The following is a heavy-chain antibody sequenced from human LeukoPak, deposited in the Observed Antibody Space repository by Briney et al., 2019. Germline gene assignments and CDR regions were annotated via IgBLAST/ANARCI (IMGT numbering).Heavy chain of an antibody. CDR1: GGSISSSSYY. CDR3: ARDGGSLDGYSSSWPTYYFDY. J-gene: IGHJ4*02. Sequence: PSETLSLTCTVSGGSISSSSYYWGWIRQPPGKGLEWIGSIYYSGSTYYNPSLKSRVTISVDTSKNQFSLKLSSVTAADTAVYYCARDGGSLDGYSSSWPTYYFDYWGQGTLVTVSS. V-gene: IGHV4-39*07. CDR2: IYYSGST. D-gene: IGHD6-13*01.